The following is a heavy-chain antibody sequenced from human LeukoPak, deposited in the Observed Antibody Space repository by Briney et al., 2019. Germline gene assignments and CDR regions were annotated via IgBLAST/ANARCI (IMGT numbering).Heavy chain of an antibody. CDR3: ASLGSTGWYGIDY. Sequence: SETLSLTCAVYGGSFSGYYWSWIRQPPGKGLEWIGEINHSGSTNYNPSLKSRVTISVDTSKNQFSLKLSSMTAADTAVYYCASLGSTGWYGIDYWGQGTLVTVSS. CDR2: INHSGST. V-gene: IGHV4-34*01. J-gene: IGHJ4*02. D-gene: IGHD6-19*01. CDR1: GGSFSGYY.